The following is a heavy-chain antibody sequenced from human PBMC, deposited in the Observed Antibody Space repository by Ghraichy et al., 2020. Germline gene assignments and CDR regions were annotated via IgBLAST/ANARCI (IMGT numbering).Heavy chain of an antibody. J-gene: IGHJ6*03. Sequence: SGPTLVKPTQTLTLTCTFSGFSLSTSGMCVSWIRQPPGKALEWLARIDWDDDKYYSTSLKTRLTISKDTSKNQVVLTMTNMDPVDTATYYCARIKGEAARDPHYYYYMDVWGKGTTVTVSS. D-gene: IGHD6-6*01. CDR1: GFSLSTSGMC. CDR3: ARIKGEAARDPHYYYYMDV. V-gene: IGHV2-70*11. CDR2: IDWDDDK.